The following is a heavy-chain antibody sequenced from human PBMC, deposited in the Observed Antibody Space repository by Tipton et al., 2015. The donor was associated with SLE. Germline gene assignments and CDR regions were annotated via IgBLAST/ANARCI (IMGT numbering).Heavy chain of an antibody. CDR2: ISHDGGA. CDR1: DGSPSGYY. J-gene: IGHJ4*02. D-gene: IGHD2-21*01. CDR3: VRQRLWSDC. Sequence: TLSLTCTVFDGSPSGYYWAWLRQSPGKGLEWIGEISHDGGANYNPSLRSRLTISIDTSKNQFSLKLTSVTAADTAVYYCVRQRLWSDCWGQGNLVTVSS. V-gene: IGHV4-34*01.